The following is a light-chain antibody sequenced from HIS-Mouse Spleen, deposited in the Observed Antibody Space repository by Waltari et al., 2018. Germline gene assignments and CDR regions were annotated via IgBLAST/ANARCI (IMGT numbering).Light chain of an antibody. Sequence: QSALTQPPSASGSPGQSVTISCTGTSSDVGGYNYVSWYQQHPGKAPKLMIYEVSKRPSGVPDPLSGSKAGNTASLTVSGLQAEDEADYYCSSYAGSNNWVFGGGTKLTVL. J-gene: IGLJ3*02. CDR3: SSYAGSNNWV. CDR1: SSDVGGYNY. V-gene: IGLV2-8*01. CDR2: EVS.